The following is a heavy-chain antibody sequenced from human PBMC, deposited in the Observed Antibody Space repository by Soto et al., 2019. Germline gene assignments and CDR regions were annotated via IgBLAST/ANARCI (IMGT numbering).Heavy chain of an antibody. J-gene: IGHJ6*02. CDR2: IYYSGST. CDR3: ARVKRWLQLKYYYYGMDV. D-gene: IGHD5-12*01. V-gene: IGHV4-59*01. Sequence: SETLSLTCTVSGCSISSYYWSWIRQPPGKGLEWIGYIYYSGSTNYNPSLKSRVTISVDTSKNQFSLKLSSVTAADTAVYYCARVKRWLQLKYYYYGMDVWGQGTTVTVS. CDR1: GCSISSYY.